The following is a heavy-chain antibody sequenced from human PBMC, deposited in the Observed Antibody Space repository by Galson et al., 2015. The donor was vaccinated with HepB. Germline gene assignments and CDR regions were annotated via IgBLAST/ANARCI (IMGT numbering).Heavy chain of an antibody. D-gene: IGHD1-26*01. CDR1: GGTFSSYA. CDR2: IIPILGIA. Sequence: SVKVSCKVSGGTFSSYAISWVRQAPGQGLEWMGRIIPILGIANYAQKFQGRVTIIADKSTSTAYMELSSLRSEDTAVYYCARVRDSGSYLDYWGQGTLVTVST. J-gene: IGHJ4*02. CDR3: ARVRDSGSYLDY. V-gene: IGHV1-69*04.